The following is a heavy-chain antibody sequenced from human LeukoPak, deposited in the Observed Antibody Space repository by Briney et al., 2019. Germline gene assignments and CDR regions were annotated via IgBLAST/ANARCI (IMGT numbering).Heavy chain of an antibody. CDR1: GFTFSSYA. CDR3: AKSYYDSEWPGGFDY. V-gene: IGHV3-23*01. Sequence: PGGSLRLSCAASGFTFSSYAMSWVRQAPGKGLEWVSAISGSGGSTYYADSVKGRFTISRDNSKNTLYLQMNSLRAEDTAVYYCAKSYYDSEWPGGFDYWGQGTLVTVSS. CDR2: ISGSGGST. D-gene: IGHD3-22*01. J-gene: IGHJ4*02.